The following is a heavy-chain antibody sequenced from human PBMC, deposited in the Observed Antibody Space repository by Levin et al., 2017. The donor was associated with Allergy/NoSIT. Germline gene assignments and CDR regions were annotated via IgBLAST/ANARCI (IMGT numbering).Heavy chain of an antibody. CDR2: INHSGST. D-gene: IGHD3-10*01. J-gene: IGHJ4*02. CDR3: ARGLRYYYGSGSYYQY. Sequence: SETLSLTCAVYGGSFSGYYWSWIRQPPGKGLEWIGEINHSGSTNYNPSLKSRVTISVDTSKNQFSLKLSSVTAADTAVYYCARGLRYYYGSGSYYQYWGQGTLVTVSS. CDR1: GGSFSGYY. V-gene: IGHV4-34*01.